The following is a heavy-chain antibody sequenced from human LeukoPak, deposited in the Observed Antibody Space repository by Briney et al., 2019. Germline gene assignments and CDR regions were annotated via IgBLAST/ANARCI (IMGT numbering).Heavy chain of an antibody. V-gene: IGHV1-18*01. CDR3: ARDGTVKGYFQH. J-gene: IGHJ1*01. Sequence: GASVKVSCKASGYIFTSYGITWVRQAPGQGLEWMGWISTYNGDTNYAQNLQGRVTMTTDTSTSTAYMELRSLRSDDTAVYYCARDGTVKGYFQHWGQGTLVTVSS. D-gene: IGHD1-26*01. CDR1: GYIFTSYG. CDR2: ISTYNGDT.